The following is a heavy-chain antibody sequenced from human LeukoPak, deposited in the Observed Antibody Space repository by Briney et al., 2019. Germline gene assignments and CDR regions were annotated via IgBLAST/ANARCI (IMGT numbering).Heavy chain of an antibody. CDR3: AKDRQPYYDFWSGYYGYYFDY. CDR1: GFTFSSYG. J-gene: IGHJ4*02. D-gene: IGHD3-3*01. Sequence: PGGSLRLSCAASGFTFSSYGMHWVRQAPGKGLEWVAVISYDGSNKYYADSVKGRFTTSRDNSKNTLYLQMNSLRAEDTAVYYCAKDRQPYYDFWSGYYGYYFDYWGQGTLVTVSS. V-gene: IGHV3-30*18. CDR2: ISYDGSNK.